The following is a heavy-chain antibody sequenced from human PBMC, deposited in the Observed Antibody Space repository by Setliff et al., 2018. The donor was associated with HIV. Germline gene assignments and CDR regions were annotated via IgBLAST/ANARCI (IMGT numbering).Heavy chain of an antibody. J-gene: IGHJ3*01. CDR1: GGTFSSYA. D-gene: IGHD1-7*01. V-gene: IGHV1-69*13. CDR2: IIPMFDAP. Sequence: GASVKVSCKTSGGTFSSYAISWVRQAPGQGLEWMGGIIPMFDAPNYAQKFQGRVTITADESTSTAYMELRSLRSDDTAVYYCVIITGTISVRAFDVWGQGTMVTVSS. CDR3: VIITGTISVRAFDV.